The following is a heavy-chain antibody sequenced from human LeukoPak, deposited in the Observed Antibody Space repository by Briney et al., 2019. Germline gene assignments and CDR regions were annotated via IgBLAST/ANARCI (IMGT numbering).Heavy chain of an antibody. J-gene: IGHJ4*02. D-gene: IGHD4-17*01. CDR1: GGSLSNSA. CDR2: INPNSGGT. CDR3: ARGKDYGRFDY. V-gene: IGHV1-2*02. Sequence: AASVKVSCKASGGSLSNSAISWVRQAPGQGLEWMGWINPNSGGTNYAQKFQGRVTMTRDTSISTAYMELSRLRSDDTAVYYCARGKDYGRFDYWGQGTLVTVSS.